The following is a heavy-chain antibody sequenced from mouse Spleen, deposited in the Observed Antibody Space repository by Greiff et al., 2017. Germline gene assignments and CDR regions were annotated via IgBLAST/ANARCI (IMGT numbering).Heavy chain of an antibody. Sequence: VQLQQSGAELVRPGASVTLSCKASGYTFTDYEMHWVKQTPVHGLEWIGAIDPETGGTAYNQKFKGKAILTADKSSSTAYMELRSLTSEDSAVYYCTRRHHGDFDYWGQGTTLTVSS. CDR2: IDPETGGT. CDR3: TRRHHGDFDY. V-gene: IGHV1-15*01. J-gene: IGHJ2*01. CDR1: GYTFTDYE.